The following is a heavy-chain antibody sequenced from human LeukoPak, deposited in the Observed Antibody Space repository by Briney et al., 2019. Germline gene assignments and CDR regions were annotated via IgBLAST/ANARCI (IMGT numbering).Heavy chain of an antibody. CDR1: GGSISSGGYS. D-gene: IGHD1-26*01. Sequence: SETLSLTCTVSGGSISSGGYSWSWIRQPPGKGLEWIGYIYHSGSTYYNPSLKSRVTISVDRSKNQFSLKLSSVTAADTAVHYCARGQVGATPYFDYWGQGTLVTVSS. V-gene: IGHV4-30-2*01. CDR2: IYHSGST. CDR3: ARGQVGATPYFDY. J-gene: IGHJ4*02.